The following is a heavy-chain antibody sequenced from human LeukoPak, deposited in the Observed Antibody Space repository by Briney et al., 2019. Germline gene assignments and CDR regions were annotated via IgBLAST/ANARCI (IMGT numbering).Heavy chain of an antibody. Sequence: ASVKVSCKASGGTFSSYAISWVRQAPGQGFEWMGRIIPIFGIANYAQKFQGRVTITADKSTSTAYMELSSLRSEDTAVYYCARDKENYYDSSGYLNYWGQGTLVTVSS. CDR2: IIPIFGIA. J-gene: IGHJ4*02. CDR1: GGTFSSYA. D-gene: IGHD3-22*01. CDR3: ARDKENYYDSSGYLNY. V-gene: IGHV1-69*04.